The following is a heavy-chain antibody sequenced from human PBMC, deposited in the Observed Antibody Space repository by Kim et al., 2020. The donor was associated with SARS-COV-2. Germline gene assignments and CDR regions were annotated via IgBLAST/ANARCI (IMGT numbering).Heavy chain of an antibody. D-gene: IGHD3-10*01. Sequence: VKGRFTISRDNANNSLYLQMNSLRAEDTAVYYCARVDRLLWFGELSTFDYWGQGTLVTVSS. J-gene: IGHJ4*02. V-gene: IGHV3-11*06. CDR3: ARVDRLLWFGELSTFDY.